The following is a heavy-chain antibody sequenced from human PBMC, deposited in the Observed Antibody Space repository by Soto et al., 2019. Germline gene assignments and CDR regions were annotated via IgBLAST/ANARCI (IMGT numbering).Heavy chain of an antibody. CDR1: GGSISSGDYY. CDR3: ARVYYGSGSYSPDY. V-gene: IGHV4-30-4*01. Sequence: LSLTFTVSGGSISSGDYYWSWIRQPPGKGLEWIGYIYYSGSTYYNPSLKSRVTISVDTSKNQFSLKLSSVTAADTAVYYCARVYYGSGSYSPDYWGQGTLVTVSS. J-gene: IGHJ4*02. CDR2: IYYSGST. D-gene: IGHD3-10*01.